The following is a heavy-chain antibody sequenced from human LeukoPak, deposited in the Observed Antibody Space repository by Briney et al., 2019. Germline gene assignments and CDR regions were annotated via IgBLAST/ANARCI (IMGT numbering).Heavy chain of an antibody. CDR3: ARDLLDYDILTGYYAADAFDI. CDR2: IYYSGST. V-gene: IGHV4-59*01. CDR1: GGSISSYY. J-gene: IGHJ3*02. Sequence: SETLSLTCAVSGGSISSYYWSWIRQPPGKGLEWIGYIYYSGSTNYNPSLKSRVTISVDTSKNQFSLKLSSVTAADTAVYYCARDLLDYDILTGYYAADAFDIWGQGTMVTVSS. D-gene: IGHD3-9*01.